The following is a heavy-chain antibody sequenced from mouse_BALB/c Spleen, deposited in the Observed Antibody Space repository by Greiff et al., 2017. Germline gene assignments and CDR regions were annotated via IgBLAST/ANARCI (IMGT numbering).Heavy chain of an antibody. CDR3: ARSGDYDLFAY. CDR2: ISYSGST. V-gene: IGHV3-2*02. CDR1: GYSITSDYA. Sequence: EVKLMESGPGLVKPSQSLSLTCTVTGYSITSDYAWNWIRQFPGNKLEWMGYISYSGSTSYNPSLKSRISITRDTSKNQFFLQLNSVTTEDTATYYCARSGDYDLFAYWGQGTLVTVSA. D-gene: IGHD2-4*01. J-gene: IGHJ3*01.